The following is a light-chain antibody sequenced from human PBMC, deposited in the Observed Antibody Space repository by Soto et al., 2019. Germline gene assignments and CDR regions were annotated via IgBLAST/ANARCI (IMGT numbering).Light chain of an antibody. CDR2: DAS. J-gene: IGKJ1*01. Sequence: EIVLTQSPATLSVSRGERATLSCRASQTVIRYLAWYQQNRGQAPTLLIYDASYRATGIPDRFSGSGSGTDFTLTISRLEPEDFAVYFCHLYGSSRAFGQGTKVDIK. V-gene: IGKV3-20*01. CDR1: QTVIRY. CDR3: HLYGSSRA.